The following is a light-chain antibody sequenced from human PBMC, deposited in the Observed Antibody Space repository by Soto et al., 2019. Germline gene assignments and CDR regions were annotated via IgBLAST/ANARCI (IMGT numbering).Light chain of an antibody. CDR2: EVR. CDR1: SSDVGDYKF. V-gene: IGLV2-14*01. CDR3: TSYTTSSIPVV. J-gene: IGLJ2*01. Sequence: QAVVTQPASVSGSPGQSITISCTGTSSDVGDYKFVSWYQQHPGKVPKLMIYEVRNRPSGVSNRFSGSKSGNTASLTISGLQAEDEADYYCTSYTTSSIPVVFGGGTQLTVL.